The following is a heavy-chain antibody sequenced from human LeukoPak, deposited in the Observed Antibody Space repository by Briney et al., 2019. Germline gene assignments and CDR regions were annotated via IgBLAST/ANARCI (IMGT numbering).Heavy chain of an antibody. V-gene: IGHV4-61*02. Sequence: SQTLSLTCTVSGGSITSYSYYWSWIRQPAGKGLEWIGRIYTSGSTNYNPSLKSRVTISVDTSKNQFSLKLSSVTAADTAVYYCARYHAAFGVVTLIDYWGQGTLVTVSS. CDR3: ARYHAAFGVVTLIDY. J-gene: IGHJ4*02. CDR1: GGSITSYSYY. D-gene: IGHD3-3*01. CDR2: IYTSGST.